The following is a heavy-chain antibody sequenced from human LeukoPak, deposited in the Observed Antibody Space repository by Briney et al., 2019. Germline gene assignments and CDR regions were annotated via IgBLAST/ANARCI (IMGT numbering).Heavy chain of an antibody. D-gene: IGHD6-19*01. CDR3: VREFRMTVSGMSRGLFDY. Sequence: GGSLRLSCAASGFTFSTYWMHWVRQAPGKGLVWVSRSNIDGRSTTYAGSVKGRFTISRDNAKNTMFLQMNSLRAEDTAMYYCVREFRMTVSGMSRGLFDYWGQGTLVTVSS. V-gene: IGHV3-74*01. CDR2: SNIDGRST. CDR1: GFTFSTYW. J-gene: IGHJ4*02.